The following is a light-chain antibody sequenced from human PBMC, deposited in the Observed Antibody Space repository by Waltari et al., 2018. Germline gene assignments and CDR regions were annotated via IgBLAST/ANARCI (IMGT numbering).Light chain of an antibody. CDR2: SAS. V-gene: IGKV1-16*01. Sequence: DIQMTQSPSSLSASVGDTVTITCQASQDTGNNLNWYQQKPGKAPKVLIYSASSLQSGIPSRFSGSGSGTDFTLTISSLQPEDFATYYCQQGYSYPLTFGGGTKVEIK. J-gene: IGKJ4*01. CDR1: QDTGNN. CDR3: QQGYSYPLT.